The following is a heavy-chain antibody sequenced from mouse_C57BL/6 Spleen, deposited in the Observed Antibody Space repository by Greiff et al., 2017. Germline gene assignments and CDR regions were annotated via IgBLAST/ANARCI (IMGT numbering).Heavy chain of an antibody. CDR2: ISDGGSYT. J-gene: IGHJ3*01. Sequence: DVQLQESGGGLVKPGGSLKLSCAASGFTFSSYAMSWVRQTPEKRLEWVATISDGGSYTYYPDNVKGRFTISRDNAKNNLYLQMSHLKSEDTAMYYCARESGTEGFAYWGQGTLVTVSA. CDR3: ARESGTEGFAY. CDR1: GFTFSSYA. D-gene: IGHD4-1*01. V-gene: IGHV5-4*01.